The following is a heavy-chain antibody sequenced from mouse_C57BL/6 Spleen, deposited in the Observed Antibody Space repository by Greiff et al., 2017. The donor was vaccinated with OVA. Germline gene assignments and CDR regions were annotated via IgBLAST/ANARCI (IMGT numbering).Heavy chain of an antibody. Sequence: QVQLQQPGAELVKPGASVKLSCKASGYTFTSYWMHWVKQRPGQGLEWIGMIHPNSGSTNYNEKFKSKATLTVDKSSSTAYMQLSSLTSEDSAVYYCANYYGYHWYFEVWGTGTTVTVSS. CDR1: GYTFTSYW. V-gene: IGHV1-64*01. D-gene: IGHD2-2*01. J-gene: IGHJ1*03. CDR3: ANYYGYHWYFEV. CDR2: IHPNSGST.